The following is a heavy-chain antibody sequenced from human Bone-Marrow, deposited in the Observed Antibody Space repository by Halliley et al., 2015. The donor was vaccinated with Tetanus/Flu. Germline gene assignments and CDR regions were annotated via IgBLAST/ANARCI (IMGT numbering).Heavy chain of an antibody. CDR3: AAQGGGYCSGTSCYSWVDS. CDR1: GDSIMSSKW. V-gene: IGHV4-4*02. D-gene: IGHD2-2*01. J-gene: IGHJ5*01. CDR2: IYFTGST. Sequence: TLSLTCAVSGDSIMSSKWWTWVRQSPGEGLEWIGEIYFTGSTNYNPSLKSRVTMSVDESRSHFSLKLRSVTAADTAVYYCAAQGGGYCSGTSCYSWVDSWGQGTLVTVSS.